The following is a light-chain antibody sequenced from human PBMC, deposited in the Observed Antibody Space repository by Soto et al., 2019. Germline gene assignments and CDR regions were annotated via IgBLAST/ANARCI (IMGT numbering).Light chain of an antibody. J-gene: IGKJ1*01. Sequence: DIQMTQFPSSLSASVGDRVNITCRASQGISTWLAWYKQKPERAPKSLIYAASRLQSGVPPRFSGSGSETDFTLTISSLQPEDFATYYCQQYNRYPRTFGQGTKVEIK. V-gene: IGKV1D-16*01. CDR1: QGISTW. CDR3: QQYNRYPRT. CDR2: AAS.